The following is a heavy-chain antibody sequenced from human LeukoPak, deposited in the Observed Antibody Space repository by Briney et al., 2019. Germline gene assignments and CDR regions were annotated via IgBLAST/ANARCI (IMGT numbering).Heavy chain of an antibody. V-gene: IGHV4-39*07. CDR3: ARGYFDSDDAFDI. Sequence: SETLSLTCTVSGGSISSSTYYWAWIRQPPGKGLEWIGSIYYSGSTYYNPSLKSRVTISVDTSKNQFSLKLSSVTAADTAVYYCARGYFDSDDAFDIWGQGTMVTVSS. CDR1: GGSISSSTYY. J-gene: IGHJ3*02. CDR2: IYYSGST. D-gene: IGHD3-9*01.